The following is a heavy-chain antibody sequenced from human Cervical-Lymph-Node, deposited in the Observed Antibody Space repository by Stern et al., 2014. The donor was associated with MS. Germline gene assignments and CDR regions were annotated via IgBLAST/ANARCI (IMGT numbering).Heavy chain of an antibody. J-gene: IGHJ6*02. CDR3: ARQNYYNGMDV. CDR2: INPSGGRT. V-gene: IGHV1-46*01. CDR1: GYTFTSDF. D-gene: IGHD2/OR15-2a*01. Sequence: HVQLVQSGAEVKKPAASVKVSCKASGYTFTSDFMHWVRQTPGQGLEWMGIINPSGGRTSYAQKFQGRVTMTRDTSTSTVHMELSSLRSEDTAVYYCARQNYYNGMDVWGQGTTVIVSS.